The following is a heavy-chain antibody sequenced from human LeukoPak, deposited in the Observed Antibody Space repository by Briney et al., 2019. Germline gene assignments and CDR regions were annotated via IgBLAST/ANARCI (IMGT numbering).Heavy chain of an antibody. CDR2: ISAGGDTT. CDR1: GFTFSSFW. D-gene: IGHD3-16*01. Sequence: PGGSLRLSCAASGFTFSSFWMHWVRHAPGKGLVWVSRISAGGDTTTYADSVKGRFTISRDNARNTLYLQMNSLRAEDTAVYYCASGGSGTCDYWGQGTLVTVSS. CDR3: ASGGSGTCDY. J-gene: IGHJ4*02. V-gene: IGHV3-74*01.